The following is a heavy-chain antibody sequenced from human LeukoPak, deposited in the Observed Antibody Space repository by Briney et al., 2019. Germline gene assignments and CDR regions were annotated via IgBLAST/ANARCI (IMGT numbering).Heavy chain of an antibody. CDR1: GGSFSGYY. D-gene: IGHD3-22*01. Sequence: SETLSLTCAVYGGSFSGYYWSWIRQPPGKGLEWIGEINHSGSTNYNPSLKSRVTISVDTSKNQFSLKLNSVTAADTAVYYCATKDSSSYYYGAFDIWGQGTMVIVSS. CDR2: INHSGST. V-gene: IGHV4-34*01. CDR3: ATKDSSSYYYGAFDI. J-gene: IGHJ3*02.